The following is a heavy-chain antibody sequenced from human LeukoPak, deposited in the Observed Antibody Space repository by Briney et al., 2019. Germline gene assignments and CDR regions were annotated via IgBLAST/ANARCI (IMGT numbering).Heavy chain of an antibody. J-gene: IGHJ4*02. CDR1: GYSISSGYY. CDR2: IYHSGST. CDR3: ARDQYYYDSSGYYNLDY. V-gene: IGHV4-38-2*02. D-gene: IGHD3-22*01. Sequence: SETLSLTCTVSGYSISSGYYWGWIRQPPGKGLEWIGSIYHSGSTYYNPSLKSRVTISVDTSKNQFSLKLSSVTAADTAVYYCARDQYYYDSSGYYNLDYWGQGTLVTVSS.